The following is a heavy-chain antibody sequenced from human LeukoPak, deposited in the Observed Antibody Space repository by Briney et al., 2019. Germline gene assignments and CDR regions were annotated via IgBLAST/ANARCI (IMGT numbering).Heavy chain of an antibody. J-gene: IGHJ6*03. V-gene: IGHV1-69*06. CDR2: IIPIFGTA. CDR1: GGTFSSYA. D-gene: IGHD3-10*01. Sequence: ASVKVSCKASGGTFSSYAISWVRQAPGQGLEWMGGIIPIFGTANYAQKFQGRVTITADKSTSTAYMELSSLRSEDTAVYYCARAITMVRGVMRPDYYYYYMDVWGKGTTVTISS. CDR3: ARAITMVRGVMRPDYYYYYMDV.